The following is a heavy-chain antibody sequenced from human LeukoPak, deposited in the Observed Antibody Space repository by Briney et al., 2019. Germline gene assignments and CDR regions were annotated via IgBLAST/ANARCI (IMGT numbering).Heavy chain of an antibody. J-gene: IGHJ1*01. Sequence: PSETLSLTCTVSGGSISSYYWSWIRQPPGKGLEWIGYIYYSGSTNYNPSLKSRVTISIDTSKNEFSLKLSSVTAADTAVYYCARLGFYDSSGLMRYFQHWGQGTLVTVSS. V-gene: IGHV4-59*01. CDR3: ARLGFYDSSGLMRYFQH. D-gene: IGHD3-22*01. CDR1: GGSISSYY. CDR2: IYYSGST.